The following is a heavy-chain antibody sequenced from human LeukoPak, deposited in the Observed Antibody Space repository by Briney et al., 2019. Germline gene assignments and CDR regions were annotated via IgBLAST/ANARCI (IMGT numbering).Heavy chain of an antibody. CDR2: XXXXGSXK. J-gene: IGHJ6*02. Sequence: XXPXKGXXXXXXXXXXGSXKYXVDSVKGRFTISRDNAKNSLYLQMNSLRAEDTAVYYCAREKVVGITIFGVVITPYYYYYGMDVWGQGTTVTVSS. CDR3: AREKVVGITIFGVVITPYYYYYGMDV. D-gene: IGHD3-3*01. V-gene: IGHV3-7*01.